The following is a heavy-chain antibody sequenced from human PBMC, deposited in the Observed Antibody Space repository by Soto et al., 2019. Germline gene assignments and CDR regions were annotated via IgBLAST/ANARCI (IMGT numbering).Heavy chain of an antibody. CDR1: GGTFSSYA. Sequence: SVKVSCKASGGTFSSYAISWVRQAPGQGLEWMGGIIPIFGTANYAQKFQGRVTITADKSTSTAYMELSSLRSEDTAVYYCARDPGGYYYDSSGYYLSHYWRQRTLVTVPS. D-gene: IGHD3-22*01. CDR3: ARDPGGYYYDSSGYYLSHY. V-gene: IGHV1-69*06. CDR2: IIPIFGTA. J-gene: IGHJ4*02.